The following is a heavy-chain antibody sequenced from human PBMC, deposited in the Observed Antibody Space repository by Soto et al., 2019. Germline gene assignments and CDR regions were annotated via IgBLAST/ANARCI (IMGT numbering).Heavy chain of an antibody. CDR3: ASQDYDKSVYYFDY. Sequence: SETLSLTCTVSGGSVSSQYWSWIRQPAGKGLEWIGRIYNGGIPLIHPSLESRVALPLDTSKNQFSLTLSSVTAADTAIYYCASQDYDKSVYYFDYWGRGTLVTVSS. V-gene: IGHV4-4*07. D-gene: IGHD3-22*01. CDR1: GGSVSSQY. J-gene: IGHJ4*02. CDR2: IYNGGIP.